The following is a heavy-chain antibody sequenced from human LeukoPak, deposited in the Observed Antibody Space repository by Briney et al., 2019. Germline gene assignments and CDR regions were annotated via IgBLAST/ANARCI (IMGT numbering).Heavy chain of an antibody. Sequence: SQTLSLTCTVSGGSISSGSYYWSWIRQPAGKGLEWIGRIYTSGSTNYNPSLKSRVTISRDTSKNQFSLRLTSVTAADTAVYYCVRDWNGDYFDYWGQGTLVTVSS. CDR2: IYTSGST. J-gene: IGHJ4*02. CDR1: GGSISSGSYY. V-gene: IGHV4-61*02. CDR3: VRDWNGDYFDY. D-gene: IGHD1-1*01.